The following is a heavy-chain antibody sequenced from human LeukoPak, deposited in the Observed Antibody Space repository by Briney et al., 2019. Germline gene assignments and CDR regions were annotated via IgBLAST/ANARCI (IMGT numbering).Heavy chain of an antibody. CDR1: GFTFSSYG. J-gene: IGHJ4*02. CDR3: AKDQGIEGSISQ. CDR2: IWYDGSNK. D-gene: IGHD2-15*01. V-gene: IGHV3-33*06. Sequence: GGSLRLSCAASGFTFSSYGMHWVRQAPGKGLEWVAVIWYDGSNKYYADSVKGRFTISRDNSKNTLYLQMNSLRAEDTAVYYCAKDQGIEGSISQWGQGTLVTVSS.